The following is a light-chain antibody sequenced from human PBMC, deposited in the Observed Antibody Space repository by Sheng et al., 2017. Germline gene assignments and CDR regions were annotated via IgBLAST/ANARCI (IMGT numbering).Light chain of an antibody. J-gene: IGLJ2*01. Sequence: QSALTQPASVSGSPGQSITISCTGTSSDVGSYNLVSWYQQHPGKAPKFMIYEVNKRPSGVSDRFSGSKSGNTASLTISGLQPDDEADYFCCSYGGRTTFXVFGGGTKLTVL. CDR1: SSDVGSYNL. CDR3: CSYGGRTTFXV. V-gene: IGLV2-23*02. CDR2: EVN.